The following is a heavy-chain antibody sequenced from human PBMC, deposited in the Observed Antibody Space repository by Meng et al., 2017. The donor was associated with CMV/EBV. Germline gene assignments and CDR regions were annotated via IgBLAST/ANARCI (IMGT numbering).Heavy chain of an antibody. V-gene: IGHV3-30*02. Sequence: GESLKISCAASGFTFSSYSMHWVRQAPGKGLEWVAFIRYDGSNKYYADSVKGRFTISRDNSKNTLYLQMNSLRAEDTAVYYCAKDRGYYYNSGMDYWGQGATVTVSS. CDR2: IRYDGSNK. CDR3: AKDRGYYYNSGMDY. D-gene: IGHD3-10*01. J-gene: IGHJ6*02. CDR1: GFTFSSYS.